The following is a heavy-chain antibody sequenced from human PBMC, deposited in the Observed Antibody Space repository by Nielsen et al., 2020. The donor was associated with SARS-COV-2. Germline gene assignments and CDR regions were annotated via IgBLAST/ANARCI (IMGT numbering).Heavy chain of an antibody. D-gene: IGHD3-3*01. CDR1: GGSISSGDYY. V-gene: IGHV4-31*03. CDR3: ARVWRFPALEWLVQYYFDY. CDR2: ISYSGRT. Sequence: SETLSLTCTVSGGSISSGDYYWNWIRQHPGKGLEWIGNISYSGRTLYNPSLKSRVAISVDTSKNQFSLKLTSVTAADTAVYYCARVWRFPALEWLVQYYFDYWGQGTLVTVSS. J-gene: IGHJ4*02.